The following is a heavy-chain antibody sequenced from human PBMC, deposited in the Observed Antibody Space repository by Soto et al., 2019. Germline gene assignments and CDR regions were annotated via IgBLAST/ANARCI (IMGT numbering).Heavy chain of an antibody. J-gene: IGHJ4*02. D-gene: IGHD5-12*01. CDR1: GGSISSYY. Sequence: SETLSLTCTVSGGSISSYYLSWIRQPPGKGLEWIGYIYYSGSTNYNPSLKSRVTISVDTSKNQFSLKLSSVTAADTAVYYCARDHQGDGYNSWVYIDYWGQGTLVTVSS. CDR2: IYYSGST. V-gene: IGHV4-59*01. CDR3: ARDHQGDGYNSWVYIDY.